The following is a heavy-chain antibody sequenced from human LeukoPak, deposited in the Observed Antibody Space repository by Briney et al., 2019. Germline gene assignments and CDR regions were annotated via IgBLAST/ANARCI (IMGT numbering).Heavy chain of an antibody. CDR1: GYTFTGYY. CDR2: ISPNSGGT. D-gene: IGHD3-10*01. V-gene: IGHV1-2*02. CDR3: ARDYGSGDGMDV. J-gene: IGHJ6*02. Sequence: ASVKVSCKASGYTFTGYYMQRVRHAPGQGLEWIGWISPNSGGTKYAQKFQGRVTMTRDTSINTAYMELSTLRDDNTAVYYCARDYGSGDGMDVWGQGTTVTVSS.